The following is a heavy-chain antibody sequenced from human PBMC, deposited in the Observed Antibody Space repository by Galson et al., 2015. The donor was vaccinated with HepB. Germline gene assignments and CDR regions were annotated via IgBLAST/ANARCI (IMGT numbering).Heavy chain of an antibody. J-gene: IGHJ4*02. D-gene: IGHD4/OR15-4a*01. CDR2: ISSNGGNT. V-gene: IGHV1-18*01. CDR1: GYTFTIDG. Sequence: SCKASGYTFTIDGISWVRQTPGQGLEWLGWISSNGGNTKYAQKYQGRITLTRDTSASTAYLELRSLRSDDTAMYYCARDRDYRFDFWGQGTLVTVSS. CDR3: ARDRDYRFDF.